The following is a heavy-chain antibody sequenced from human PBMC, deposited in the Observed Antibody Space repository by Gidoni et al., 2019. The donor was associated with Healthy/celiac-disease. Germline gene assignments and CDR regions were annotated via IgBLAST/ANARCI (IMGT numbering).Heavy chain of an antibody. J-gene: IGHJ6*02. CDR2: INPNSGGT. D-gene: IGHD3-16*01. V-gene: IGHV1-2*02. CDR1: GYTFTGYY. Sequence: QVQLVQSGAEVKKPGASVKVSCKASGYTFTGYYMHWVRQAPRQGLEWMGWINPNSGGTNYAKKFQGRVTMTRDTSISTAYMELSRLRSDDTAVYYCARGDGRRLYYYYGMDVWGQGTTVTVSS. CDR3: ARGDGRRLYYYYGMDV.